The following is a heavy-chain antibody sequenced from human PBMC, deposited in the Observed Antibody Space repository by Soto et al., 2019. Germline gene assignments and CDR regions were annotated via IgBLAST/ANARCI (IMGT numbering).Heavy chain of an antibody. CDR1: GGSISSGVYY. D-gene: IGHD5-12*01. Sequence: SETLSLTCTVSGGSISSGVYYWSWIRQHPGKGLEWIGYIYYSGTTYYNPSLKSRLTISVDTSKNQFSLKLSSVTAADTAVYYCARDLGGYGEFDYWGQGALVTVS. J-gene: IGHJ4*02. CDR3: ARDLGGYGEFDY. V-gene: IGHV4-31*03. CDR2: IYYSGTT.